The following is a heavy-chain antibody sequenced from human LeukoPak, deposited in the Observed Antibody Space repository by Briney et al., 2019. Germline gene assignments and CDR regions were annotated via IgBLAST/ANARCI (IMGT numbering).Heavy chain of an antibody. J-gene: IGHJ6*02. CDR1: GGTFSSYA. CDR3: ASDPYYANPQGLTLSRFYYGMDV. CDR2: IIPIFDTA. D-gene: IGHD3-10*01. Sequence: ASVKVSCKASGGTFSSYAISWVRQAPGQGLEWMGGIIPIFDTANYAQKFQGRVTITADESTSTAYMELSSLRSEDTAVYYCASDPYYANPQGLTLSRFYYGMDVWGQGTTVTVSS. V-gene: IGHV1-69*13.